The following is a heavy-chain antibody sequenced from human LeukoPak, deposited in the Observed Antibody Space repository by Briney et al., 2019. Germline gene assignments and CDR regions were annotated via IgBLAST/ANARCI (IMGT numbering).Heavy chain of an antibody. Sequence: QPGGSLRLSCAASGFTFSSYAMHWVRQAPGKGLEWVAVISYDGSNKYYADSVKGRFTISRDNSKNTLYLQMNSLRAEDTAVYYCASLSGSYNFDYWGQGTLVTVSS. V-gene: IGHV3-30-3*01. CDR1: GFTFSSYA. D-gene: IGHD1-26*01. J-gene: IGHJ4*02. CDR3: ASLSGSYNFDY. CDR2: ISYDGSNK.